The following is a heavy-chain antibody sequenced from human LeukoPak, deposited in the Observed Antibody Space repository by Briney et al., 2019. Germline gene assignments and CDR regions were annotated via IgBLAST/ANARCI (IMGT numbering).Heavy chain of an antibody. D-gene: IGHD4-11*01. J-gene: IGHJ5*02. V-gene: IGHV3-48*03. CDR3: ARGRYSHLDNWFET. CDR1: GFTLTNYE. CDR2: ISGSGTPT. Sequence: PGGSLRLSCAASGFTLTNYEMNWVRQAPGKGLEWVSYISGSGTPTYYADSVKGRFTISRDNAKNSLYLQMNSLRAEDTAVYYCARGRYSHLDNWFETWGQGTLVTVSS.